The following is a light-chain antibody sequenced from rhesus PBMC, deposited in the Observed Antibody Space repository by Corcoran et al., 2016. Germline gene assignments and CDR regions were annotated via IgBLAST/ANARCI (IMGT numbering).Light chain of an antibody. Sequence: DIQMTQSPSSLSASVGDRVTITCRANENLNNFLNLYQQKPGKAPKLLIYKASTLQSGVPSRFSGSGSGTDYTFTISSLQSEDVATYFCQRNYGSPLTFGGGTKVEI. CDR1: ENLNNF. V-gene: IGKV1-74*01. CDR3: QRNYGSPLT. CDR2: KAS. J-gene: IGKJ4*01.